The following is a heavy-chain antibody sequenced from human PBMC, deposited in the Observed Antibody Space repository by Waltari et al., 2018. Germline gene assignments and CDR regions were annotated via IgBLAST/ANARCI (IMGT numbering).Heavy chain of an antibody. CDR2: ISSSSSYI. CDR3: ARDSTCTNGVCLFDY. CDR1: GLTFSSYG. J-gene: IGHJ4*02. V-gene: IGHV3-21*01. Sequence: EVQLVESGGGLVKPGGSLRLSCAASGLTFSSYGMNWVRQAPGKGLEWVSSISSSSSYIYYADSVKGRFTISRDNAKNSLYLQMNSLRAEDTAVYYCARDSTCTNGVCLFDYWGQGTPVTVS. D-gene: IGHD2-8*01.